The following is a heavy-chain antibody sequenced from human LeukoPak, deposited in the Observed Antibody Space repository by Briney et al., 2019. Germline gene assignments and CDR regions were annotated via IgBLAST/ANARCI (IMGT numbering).Heavy chain of an antibody. CDR2: IIPILGIA. Sequence: SVKVSCKASGGTFSSYAISWVRQAPGQGLEWMGRIIPILGIANYAQKFQGRVTITADKSTSTASMELSSLRSEDTAVYHCARVSADCSGGSCNTDAFDLWGQGTTVTVSS. CDR1: GGTFSSYA. V-gene: IGHV1-69*04. CDR3: ARVSADCSGGSCNTDAFDL. D-gene: IGHD2-15*01. J-gene: IGHJ3*01.